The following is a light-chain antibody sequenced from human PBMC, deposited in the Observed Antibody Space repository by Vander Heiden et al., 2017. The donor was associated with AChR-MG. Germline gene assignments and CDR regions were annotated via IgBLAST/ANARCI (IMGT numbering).Light chain of an antibody. CDR2: DVT. CDR1: SNDVGAYNY. V-gene: IGLV2-11*01. CDR3: CSCAGSYTLI. Sequence: QSALTQPRSVSGSPGQSVTISCTGTSNDVGAYNYVFWYQQYPGKAPKLMIYDVTKRPSGVPDRFSGSKSGNTASLTISGLQAEDEADYYCSCAGSYTLIFGGGTKL. J-gene: IGLJ2*01.